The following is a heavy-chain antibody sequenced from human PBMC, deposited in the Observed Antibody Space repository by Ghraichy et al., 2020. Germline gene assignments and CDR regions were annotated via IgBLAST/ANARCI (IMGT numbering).Heavy chain of an antibody. Sequence: GGSLRLSCAASGFTFSSYSMNWVRQAPGKGLEWVSSISSSSSYIYYADSVKGRFTISRDNAKNSLYLQMNSLRAEDTAVYYCARFQIVGATQFDYWGQGTLVTVSS. CDR2: ISSSSSYI. V-gene: IGHV3-21*01. CDR1: GFTFSSYS. D-gene: IGHD1-26*01. J-gene: IGHJ4*02. CDR3: ARFQIVGATQFDY.